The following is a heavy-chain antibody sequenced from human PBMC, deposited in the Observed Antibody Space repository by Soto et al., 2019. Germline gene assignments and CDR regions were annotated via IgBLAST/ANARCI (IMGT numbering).Heavy chain of an antibody. CDR3: AREIRSGYYKYWYFDL. CDR1: GYTFTIYY. CDR2: INPDSGGT. V-gene: IGHV1-2*02. D-gene: IGHD3-3*01. Sequence: QVQLVQSGAEVKKPGASVKVSCKASGYTFTIYYMHWVRQAPGQGLEWMGWINPDSGGTKYAQNFRGGVTMTRDTSISTVYMELSRLRSDDTAVYYCAREIRSGYYKYWYFDLWGRGTLVTVSS. J-gene: IGHJ2*01.